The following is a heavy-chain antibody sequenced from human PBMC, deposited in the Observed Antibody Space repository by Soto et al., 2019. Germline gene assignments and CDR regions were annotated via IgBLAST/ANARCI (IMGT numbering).Heavy chain of an antibody. CDR1: GFTFGDYA. V-gene: IGHV3-49*03. J-gene: IGHJ6*01. Sequence: GGSLRLSCTGSGFTFGDYAISWSRQAPGKGLEWVGVIRSKAYGETTDYAASVKGRFTILRDDSKSIAYLQMNSLQSEDTGVYYCNKYTYTSRYSYFRMDVWGHGTTVTVSS. CDR2: IRSKAYGETT. CDR3: NKYTYTSRYSYFRMDV. D-gene: IGHD2-2*01.